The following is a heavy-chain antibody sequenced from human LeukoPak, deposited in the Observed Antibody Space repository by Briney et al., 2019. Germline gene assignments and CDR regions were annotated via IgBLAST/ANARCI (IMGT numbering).Heavy chain of an antibody. J-gene: IGHJ6*03. CDR3: ARVERAVAGTGYYYYYYMDV. CDR1: GYTFTCYY. Sequence: ASVKVSCKASGYTFTCYYMHWVRQAPGQGLEWMGWINPNSGGTNYAQKFQGRVTMTRDTSISTAYMELSRLRSDDTAVYYCARVERAVAGTGYYYYYYMDVWGRGTTVTVSS. CDR2: INPNSGGT. D-gene: IGHD6-19*01. V-gene: IGHV1-2*02.